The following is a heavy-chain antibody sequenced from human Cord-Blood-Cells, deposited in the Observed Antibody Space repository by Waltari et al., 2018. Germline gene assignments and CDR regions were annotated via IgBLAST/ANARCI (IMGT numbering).Heavy chain of an antibody. CDR2: ISYDGSNK. CDR3: ARDSGWGSLDY. Sequence: QLQLVESGGGVVQPGRSLRLPCAASGFPFSSYHLHWVRQAPGKGLEWVAVISYDGSNKYYADSVKGRFTISRDNSKNTLYLQMNSLRAEDTAVYYCARDSGWGSLDYWGQGTLVTVSS. J-gene: IGHJ4*02. V-gene: IGHV3-30-3*01. CDR1: GFPFSSYH. D-gene: IGHD7-27*01.